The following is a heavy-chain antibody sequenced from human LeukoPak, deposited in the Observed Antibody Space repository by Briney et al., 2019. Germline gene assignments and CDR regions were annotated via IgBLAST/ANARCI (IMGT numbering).Heavy chain of an antibody. CDR3: ARALRGITPYDAFDI. D-gene: IGHD3-10*01. CDR1: GGTFSSYA. CDR2: IIPIFGTV. J-gene: IGHJ3*02. V-gene: IGHV1-69*01. Sequence: SVKVSCKASGGTFSSYAISWVRQAPGQGLEWMGGIIPIFGTVNYAQKFQGRVTITADESTSTAYMELSSLRSEDTAVYYCARALRGITPYDAFDIWGQGTMVTVSS.